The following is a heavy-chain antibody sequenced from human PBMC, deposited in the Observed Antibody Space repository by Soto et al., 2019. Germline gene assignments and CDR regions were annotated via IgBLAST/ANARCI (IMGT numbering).Heavy chain of an antibody. V-gene: IGHV3-30-3*01. Sequence: GGSMELSSAASGFTFRSYAMHWVRQAPGKGLEWVAVISYDGSNKYYADSVKGRFTISRDNSKNTLYLQMNSLRAEDTAVYYCARDGLRRVGASLHLVDPWGQGTLVTVSS. CDR1: GFTFRSYA. D-gene: IGHD1-26*01. CDR2: ISYDGSNK. J-gene: IGHJ5*02. CDR3: ARDGLRRVGASLHLVDP.